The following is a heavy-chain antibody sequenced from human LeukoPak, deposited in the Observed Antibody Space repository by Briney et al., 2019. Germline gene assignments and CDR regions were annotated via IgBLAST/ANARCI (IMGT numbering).Heavy chain of an antibody. CDR1: GFTFSSHA. CDR2: ISGSGGST. CDR3: AKDMGGPAYCGGDCYSRYFQD. Sequence: GGSLRLSCAASGFTFSSHAMSWVRQAPGKGLEWVSAISGSGGSTYNTDSVRGRFTISRDNSKNTLYLQMNSLRAEDTALYYCAKDMGGPAYCGGDCYSRYFQDWGQGTLVTVSS. J-gene: IGHJ1*01. V-gene: IGHV3-23*01. D-gene: IGHD2-21*02.